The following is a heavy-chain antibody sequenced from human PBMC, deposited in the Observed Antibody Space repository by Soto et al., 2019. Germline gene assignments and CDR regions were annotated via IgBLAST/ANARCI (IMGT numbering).Heavy chain of an antibody. J-gene: IGHJ4*02. D-gene: IGHD6-6*01. CDR2: ISGYSGNT. V-gene: IGHV1-18*01. Sequence: ASAKVSCKASGYTFSSYGINWVRQARGQGLEWLGWISGYSGNTMYAQKFRDRVTMTTDTSTSTVYMELRSLRSDDTAFYYCTRDGIAARPTPDYWGQGTLVTVSS. CDR3: TRDGIAARPTPDY. CDR1: GYTFSSYG.